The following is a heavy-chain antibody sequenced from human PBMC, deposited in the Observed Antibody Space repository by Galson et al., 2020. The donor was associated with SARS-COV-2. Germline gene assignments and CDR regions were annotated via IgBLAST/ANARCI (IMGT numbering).Heavy chain of an antibody. D-gene: IGHD2-8*01. Sequence: ETSETLSLTCTVSGGSISSGDYYWSWIRQPPGKGLEWIGYIYYSGSTYYKPSLRTRVTISVDTSKNQFSLKLSSVTAADTAVYYCAGLPIDWTNGVCSSFWGQGTLVTVSS. V-gene: IGHV4-30-4*01. CDR2: IYYSGST. J-gene: IGHJ4*02. CDR1: GGSISSGDYY. CDR3: AGLPIDWTNGVCSSF.